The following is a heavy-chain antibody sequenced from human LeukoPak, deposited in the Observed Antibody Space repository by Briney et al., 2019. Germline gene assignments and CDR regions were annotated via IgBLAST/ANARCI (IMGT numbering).Heavy chain of an antibody. V-gene: IGHV3-21*01. CDR2: IGISSSHT. CDR3: AKDLTTVATPYYYYYMDV. J-gene: IGHJ6*03. CDR1: GFTFSTNS. D-gene: IGHD4-23*01. Sequence: GGSLRLSCAASGFTFSTNSMNWVRQAPGKGLEWVSSIGISSSHTFYADSVKGRFTISRDNAENSVYLQMNSLRAEDTAVYYRAKDLTTVATPYYYYYMDVWGKGTTVTVSS.